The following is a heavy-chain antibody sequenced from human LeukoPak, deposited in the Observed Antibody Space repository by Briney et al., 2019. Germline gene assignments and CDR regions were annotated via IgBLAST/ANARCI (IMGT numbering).Heavy chain of an antibody. CDR3: AKHRGYCSGGSCYPRFDYYYYYMDV. J-gene: IGHJ6*03. V-gene: IGHV3-23*01. Sequence: GGSLRLSCAASGFTFSSYAMSWVRQAPGKGLEWVSAISGSGGSTYYADSVKGQFTISRDNSKNTLYLQMNSLRAEDTAVYYCAKHRGYCSGGSCYPRFDYYYYYMDVWGKGTTVTISS. D-gene: IGHD2-15*01. CDR2: ISGSGGST. CDR1: GFTFSSYA.